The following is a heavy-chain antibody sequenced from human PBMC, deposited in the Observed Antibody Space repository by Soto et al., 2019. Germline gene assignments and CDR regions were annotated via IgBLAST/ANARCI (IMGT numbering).Heavy chain of an antibody. D-gene: IGHD1-1*01. CDR2: ISGSGGST. CDR3: AKDRRQLPKPFDY. Sequence: EVQLLESGGGLVQPGGSLRLSCAASGFTFSSYAMSWVRQAPGKGLEWVSAISGSGGSTYYADSVKGRFTISIDNSKNTLYLQMNSLRAEDTAVYYCAKDRRQLPKPFDYWGQGTLVTVSS. CDR1: GFTFSSYA. V-gene: IGHV3-23*01. J-gene: IGHJ4*02.